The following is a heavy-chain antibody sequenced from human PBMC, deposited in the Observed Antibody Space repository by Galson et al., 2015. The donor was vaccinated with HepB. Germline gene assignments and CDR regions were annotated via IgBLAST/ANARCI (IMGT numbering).Heavy chain of an antibody. CDR2: INHSGSP. J-gene: IGHJ6*02. CDR3: PYFFGSGSFFMDV. CDR1: GVSFSDYY. D-gene: IGHD3-10*01. V-gene: IGHV4-34*01. Sequence: ETLSLTCAVYGVSFSDYYWNWNRQPPGKGPEWIGEINHSGSPKYNPSLKSRVTISVATSKKQFSLKLSSVTAADTAVYYCPYFFGSGSFFMDVWGQGTAVTVSS.